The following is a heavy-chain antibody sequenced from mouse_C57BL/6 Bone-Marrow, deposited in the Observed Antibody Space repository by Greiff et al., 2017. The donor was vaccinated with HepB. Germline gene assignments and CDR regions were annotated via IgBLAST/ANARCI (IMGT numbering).Heavy chain of an antibody. CDR2: ISYSGST. V-gene: IGHV3-1*01. Sequence: VQLKESGPGMVKPSQSLSLTCTVTGYSITSGYDWHWIRHFPGNKLEWMGYISYSGSTNYNPSLKSRISITHDTSKNHFFLTLNSVTTEDTATYYCARDGVGLWYFDVWGTGTTVTVSS. CDR1: GYSITSGYD. CDR3: ARDGVGLWYFDV. J-gene: IGHJ1*03. D-gene: IGHD1-1*02.